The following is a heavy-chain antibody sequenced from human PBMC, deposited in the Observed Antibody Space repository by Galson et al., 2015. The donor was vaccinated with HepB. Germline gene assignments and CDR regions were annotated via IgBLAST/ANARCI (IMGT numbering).Heavy chain of an antibody. CDR1: GYTLTSYH. Sequence: SVKVSCKASGYTLTSYHMHWVRQAPGQGLEWMGIINPSGGSTSYAQKFQGRITMTRDTSTSTVYMELSSLRSEDTAVYYCARDIRRISAAGAAGFDYWGQGTLVTVSS. J-gene: IGHJ4*02. V-gene: IGHV1-46*01. D-gene: IGHD6-13*01. CDR3: ARDIRRISAAGAAGFDY. CDR2: INPSGGST.